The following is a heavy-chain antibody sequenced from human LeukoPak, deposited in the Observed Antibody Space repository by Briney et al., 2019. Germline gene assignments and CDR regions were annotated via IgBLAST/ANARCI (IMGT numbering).Heavy chain of an antibody. CDR2: INHSGST. CDR1: GGSFSGYY. D-gene: IGHD3-16*01. CDR3: ARMGDYANYFDY. Sequence: SETLSLTCAVYGGSFSGYYWSWIRQPPGKGLEWIGEINHSGSTNYNPSLKSRVTISVDTSKNQFSLKLSSVTAADTAVYYCARMGDYANYFDYWGQGTLVTVSS. V-gene: IGHV4-34*01. J-gene: IGHJ4*02.